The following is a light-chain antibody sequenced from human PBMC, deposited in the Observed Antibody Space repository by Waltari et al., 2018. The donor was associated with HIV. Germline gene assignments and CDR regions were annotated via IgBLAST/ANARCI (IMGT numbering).Light chain of an antibody. CDR1: QNVSSH. Sequence: ESLMAQSHDTLSLSPGERATLSCRASQNVSSHLAWYQQRPGQTPRLLMYEASTRATDVPVRFSGSGSGSEFYLTISSLQSEDIGVYFCQQYSEWPLTFGPGTRLNIK. CDR3: QQYSEWPLT. CDR2: EAS. J-gene: IGKJ3*01. V-gene: IGKV3-15*01.